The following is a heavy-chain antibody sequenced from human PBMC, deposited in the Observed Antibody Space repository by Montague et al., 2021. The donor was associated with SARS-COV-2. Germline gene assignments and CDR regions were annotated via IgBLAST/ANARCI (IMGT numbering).Heavy chain of an antibody. CDR1: GVSISSSSYY. CDR3: ARLGRQQLVRLSGMDV. V-gene: IGHV4-39*07. Sequence: SETLSLACTVSGVSISSSSYYWGWIRQPPGKGLEWIGSIYYSGSTYYNPSLKSRVTISVDTSKNQFSLKLSSVTAADTAVYYCARLGRQQLVRLSGMDVWGQGATVTVSS. CDR2: IYYSGST. J-gene: IGHJ6*02. D-gene: IGHD6-13*01.